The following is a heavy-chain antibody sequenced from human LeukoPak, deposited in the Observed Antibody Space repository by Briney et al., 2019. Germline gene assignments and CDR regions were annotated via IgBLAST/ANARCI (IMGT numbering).Heavy chain of an antibody. D-gene: IGHD2-21*02. Sequence: GGSLRLSCAASGFTFSSYWMHWVRQTPGKGLVWVSRINPDGTSTNYADSGKGRFTISRDNAKNTVDLQMNSLRGEDTAVYYCARDAGDCGGDCPRWFDPWGQGTLVTVSS. CDR3: ARDAGDCGGDCPRWFDP. CDR2: INPDGTST. V-gene: IGHV3-74*01. J-gene: IGHJ5*02. CDR1: GFTFSSYW.